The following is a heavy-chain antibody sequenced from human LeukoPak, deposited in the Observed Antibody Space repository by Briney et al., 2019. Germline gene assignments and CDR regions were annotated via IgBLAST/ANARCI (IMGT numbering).Heavy chain of an antibody. CDR3: ARGGGTYWYFDL. Sequence: PSETLSLTCTVSGGSISSGSYYWSWIRQPPGQGLEWIGYIYYSGSTYYNPSLKSRVTISVDTSKNQFSLKLSSVTAADTAVYYCARGGGTYWYFDLWGRGTLVTVSS. CDR1: GGSISSGSYY. J-gene: IGHJ2*01. D-gene: IGHD1-1*01. V-gene: IGHV4-30-4*08. CDR2: IYYSGST.